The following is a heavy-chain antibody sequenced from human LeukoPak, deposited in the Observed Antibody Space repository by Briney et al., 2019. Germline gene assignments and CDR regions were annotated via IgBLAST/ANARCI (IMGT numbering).Heavy chain of an antibody. D-gene: IGHD3-9*01. J-gene: IGHJ4*02. Sequence: PGGSLRLXCTTSGFTFGDYAMSWVRQAPGKGLEWIGFIRSKAYGGTTGYAASMKGRFTISRDDSKSIAYLQMNSLKTEDTAVYYCTAPRTRYFDWLSDYWGQGTLVTVSS. V-gene: IGHV3-49*04. CDR3: TAPRTRYFDWLSDY. CDR2: IRSKAYGGTT. CDR1: GFTFGDYA.